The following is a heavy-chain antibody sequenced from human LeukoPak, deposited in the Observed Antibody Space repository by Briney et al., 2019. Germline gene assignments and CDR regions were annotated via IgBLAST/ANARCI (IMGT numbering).Heavy chain of an antibody. Sequence: SETLSLTCTVSGGSISSYYWSWIRQPPGKGLEWIGYIYYGGSTNYNPSLTSRVTISVDTSKNQFSLKLSSVTAADTAVYYCARATHSPMTTVTIGGVWYFDLWGRGTLVTVSS. V-gene: IGHV4-59*01. J-gene: IGHJ2*01. CDR3: ARATHSPMTTVTIGGVWYFDL. D-gene: IGHD4-17*01. CDR2: IYYGGST. CDR1: GGSISSYY.